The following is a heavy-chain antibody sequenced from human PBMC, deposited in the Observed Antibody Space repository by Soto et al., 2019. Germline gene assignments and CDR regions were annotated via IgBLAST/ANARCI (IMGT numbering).Heavy chain of an antibody. CDR2: INSDVSST. CDR3: ARDPHYYDFWSGYYSAFDI. V-gene: IGHV3-74*01. D-gene: IGHD3-3*01. J-gene: IGHJ3*02. Sequence: PGGSLRLSCAASGFTFSSYWMRWVRQAPGKGLVWVSRINSDVSSTSYADSVKGRFTISRDNAKNTLYLQMNSLRAEDTAVYYCARDPHYYDFWSGYYSAFDIWGQGTMVTVSS. CDR1: GFTFSSYW.